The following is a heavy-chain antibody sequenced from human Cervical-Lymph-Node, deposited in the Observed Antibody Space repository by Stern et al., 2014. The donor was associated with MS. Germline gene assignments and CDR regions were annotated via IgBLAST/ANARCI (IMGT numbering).Heavy chain of an antibody. V-gene: IGHV3-7*01. J-gene: IGHJ6*02. CDR3: ARDDYYGPGRQSYYYYGMDV. CDR1: GFTFSSYW. CDR2: LKQDGSDK. D-gene: IGHD3-10*01. Sequence: EVKLVEAGGGLVQPGGSLRLSCAASGFTFSSYWMTWVRQAPGKGPEGVANLKQDGSDKYYVDPVKCRFVISRDNAKNSLYLQMNSLRAEDSAVYYCARDDYYGPGRQSYYYYGMDVWGQGTTVIVSS.